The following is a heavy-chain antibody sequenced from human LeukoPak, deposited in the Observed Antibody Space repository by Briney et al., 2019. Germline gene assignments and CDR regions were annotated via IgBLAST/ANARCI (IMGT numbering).Heavy chain of an antibody. CDR3: ARDSSYSSGSVRDAFDI. CDR1: GGSISSYY. J-gene: IGHJ3*02. D-gene: IGHD6-19*01. V-gene: IGHV4-59*01. Sequence: PSETLSLTCTVSGGSISSYYWSWIRQPPGKGLEWIGYIYYSGSTNYNPSLKSRVTISVDTSKNQFSLKLSSVTAADTAVYYCARDSSYSSGSVRDAFDIWGQGTMVTVSS. CDR2: IYYSGST.